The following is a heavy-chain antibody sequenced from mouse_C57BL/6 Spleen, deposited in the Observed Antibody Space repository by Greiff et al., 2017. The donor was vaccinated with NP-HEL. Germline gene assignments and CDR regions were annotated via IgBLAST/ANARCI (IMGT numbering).Heavy chain of an antibody. D-gene: IGHD1-1*01. Sequence: VQLQQSGPELVKPGASVKISCKASGYAFSSSWMNWVKQRPGKGLEWIGRIYPGDGDTNYNGKFKGKATLTADKSSSTAYMQLSSLTSDDSPVYFCSIELGLLLRYYFDYWGQGPSLTFSS. CDR3: SIELGLLLRYYFDY. J-gene: IGHJ2*02. V-gene: IGHV1-82*01. CDR1: GYAFSSSW. CDR2: IYPGDGDT.